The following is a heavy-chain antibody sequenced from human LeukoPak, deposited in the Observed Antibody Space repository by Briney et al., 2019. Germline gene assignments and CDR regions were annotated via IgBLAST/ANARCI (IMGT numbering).Heavy chain of an antibody. Sequence: GASVNVSCKASGYTFTSYGISWVRQTPGQGLEGMGWISAYNGNTNYAQKPQGRVTMTTDTSTSTAYMELRSLRSDDTAVYYCARVPYYYDSSGPIGNRIDYWGQGTLVTVSS. V-gene: IGHV1-18*01. CDR3: ARVPYYYDSSGPIGNRIDY. D-gene: IGHD3-22*01. CDR1: GYTFTSYG. J-gene: IGHJ4*02. CDR2: ISAYNGNT.